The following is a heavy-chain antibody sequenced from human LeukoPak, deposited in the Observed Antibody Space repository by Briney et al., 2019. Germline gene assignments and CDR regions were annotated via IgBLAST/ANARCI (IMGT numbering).Heavy chain of an antibody. J-gene: IGHJ4*02. Sequence: ASVKVSCKASGYTFTSYGISWVRQAPGQGLEWMGWISAYNGNTNYAQKLQGRVTMTTDTSTSTAYMELSSLRSDDTAVYYCARLGYCSSTSCYTFDYWGQGTLVTVSS. CDR1: GYTFTSYG. CDR3: ARLGYCSSTSCYTFDY. D-gene: IGHD2-2*02. V-gene: IGHV1-18*01. CDR2: ISAYNGNT.